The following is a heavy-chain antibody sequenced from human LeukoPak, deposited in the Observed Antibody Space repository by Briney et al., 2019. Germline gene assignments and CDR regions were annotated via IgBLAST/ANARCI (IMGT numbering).Heavy chain of an antibody. Sequence: VKVSCKASGGTFSSYAISWVRQAPGQGLEWMGGIIPIFGTANYAQKFQGRVTITADESTSTAYMELSSLRSEDTAVYYCARALYSSSSSGGYYYYGLDVWGQGTTVTVSS. CDR3: ARALYSSSSSGGYYYYGLDV. CDR2: IIPIFGTA. D-gene: IGHD6-6*01. J-gene: IGHJ6*02. V-gene: IGHV1-69*01. CDR1: GGTFSSYA.